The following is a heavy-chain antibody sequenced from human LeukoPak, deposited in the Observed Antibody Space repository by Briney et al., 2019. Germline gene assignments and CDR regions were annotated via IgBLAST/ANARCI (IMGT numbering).Heavy chain of an antibody. D-gene: IGHD5-24*01. CDR1: VGTFSIYA. V-gene: IGHV1-69*01. CDR2: IIPIFGTA. J-gene: IGHJ3*02. Sequence: SVKVSCKASVGTFSIYAISWVRQAPGHGLEWMGGIIPIFGTANYAQKFQGRVTITADESTSTAYMELSSLRSEDTAVYYCARELESEMGGAFDIWGQGTMVTASS. CDR3: ARELESEMGGAFDI.